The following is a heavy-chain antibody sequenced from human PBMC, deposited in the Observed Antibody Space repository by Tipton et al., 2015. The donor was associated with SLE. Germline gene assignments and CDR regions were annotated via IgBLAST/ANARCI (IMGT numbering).Heavy chain of an antibody. V-gene: IGHV3-23*01. Sequence: SLRLSCVTSGFSFNNFAISWVRQAPGKGLEWVSSISGNGGSSYYADSVKGRFTISRDNSKNTVYLQMNSLRAEDTAVYYCAKLNWRVAAAGGWDYWGQGPWSPSPQ. J-gene: IGHJ4*02. CDR3: AKLNWRVAAAGGWDY. CDR2: ISGNGGSS. CDR1: GFSFNNFA. D-gene: IGHD6-13*01.